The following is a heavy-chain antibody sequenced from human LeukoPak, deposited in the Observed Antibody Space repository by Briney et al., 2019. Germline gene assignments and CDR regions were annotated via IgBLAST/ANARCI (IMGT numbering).Heavy chain of an antibody. Sequence: GGSLRLSCAASGFTFSSYAMSWVRQAPGKGLEWVSAISGSGGSTYYADSVKGRFTISRDNSKNTLYLQMNSLRAEDTAVYYCAKDPQDYYDSSGFPNYWGQGTLVTV. D-gene: IGHD3-22*01. CDR3: AKDPQDYYDSSGFPNY. CDR2: ISGSGGST. V-gene: IGHV3-23*01. CDR1: GFTFSSYA. J-gene: IGHJ4*02.